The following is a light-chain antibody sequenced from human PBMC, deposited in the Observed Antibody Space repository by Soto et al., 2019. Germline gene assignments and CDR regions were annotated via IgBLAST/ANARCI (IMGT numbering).Light chain of an antibody. V-gene: IGKV3-20*01. Sequence: EIVLTQSPGTLSLSPGERATLSCRASQSVSSSYLAWYQQNPGQAPRLLIYGASSRATGIPDRFSGSGSGTDFTLTISSLQPEDFATYYCQQSYSSPTTFGQGTKVDIK. CDR2: GAS. CDR3: QQSYSSPTT. CDR1: QSVSSSY. J-gene: IGKJ1*01.